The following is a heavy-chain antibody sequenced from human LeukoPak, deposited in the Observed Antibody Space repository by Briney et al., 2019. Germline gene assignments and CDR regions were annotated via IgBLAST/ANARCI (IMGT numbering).Heavy chain of an antibody. Sequence: GGSLTLSCAPSRLTLSSYEMKWVRQAPGGGRVWVSYISSSGSTICYADSVKGRFTISRDNAKNSLYLQMNSLRAEDTAVYYCARDGGIDAFDIWGQGTMVTVSS. V-gene: IGHV3-48*03. CDR1: RLTLSSYE. CDR3: ARDGGIDAFDI. J-gene: IGHJ3*02. D-gene: IGHD1-14*01. CDR2: ISSSGSTI.